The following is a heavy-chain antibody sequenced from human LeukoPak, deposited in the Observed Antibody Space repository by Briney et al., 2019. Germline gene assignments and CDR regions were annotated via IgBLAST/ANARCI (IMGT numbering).Heavy chain of an antibody. V-gene: IGHV3-74*01. CDR1: GFTFSTYW. Sequence: GGSLRLSCAASGFTFSTYWMHWVRQAPGKGLVWVSRINSDGSNTRYADSVKGRFTISRDNSKNTLYLQMNSLRAEDTAVYYCARDRIRRGYNIERKSGDAFDIWGQGTMVTVSS. CDR3: ARDRIRRGYNIERKSGDAFDI. J-gene: IGHJ3*02. CDR2: INSDGSNT. D-gene: IGHD5-18*01.